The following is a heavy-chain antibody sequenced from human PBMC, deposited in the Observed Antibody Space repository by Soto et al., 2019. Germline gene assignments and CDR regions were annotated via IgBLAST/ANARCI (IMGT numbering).Heavy chain of an antibody. CDR1: GYTFTSYD. CDR3: ARAPYYDILTGYYRDNWFDP. D-gene: IGHD3-9*01. CDR2: MNPNSGNT. Sequence: ASGKVSCKASGYTFTSYDINWVRQATGQVLEWMGWMNPNSGNTGYAQKFQGRVTMTRNTSISTAYMELSSLRSEDTAVYYCARAPYYDILTGYYRDNWFDPWGQGTLVPVSS. V-gene: IGHV1-8*01. J-gene: IGHJ5*02.